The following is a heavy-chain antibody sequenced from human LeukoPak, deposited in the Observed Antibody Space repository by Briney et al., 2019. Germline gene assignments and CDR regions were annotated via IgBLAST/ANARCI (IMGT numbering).Heavy chain of an antibody. CDR2: IYSGGSA. V-gene: IGHV3-53*01. J-gene: IGHJ4*02. D-gene: IGHD1-14*01. CDR1: GFTVSSYD. CDR3: ARHREISTRDFEY. Sequence: SGGSLRLSCAASGFTVSSYDMSWVRQAPGKGLEWVSLIYSGGSAYYADSVKGRFTISRDNSKNTLSLQMNSLRVEDTAVYYCARHREISTRDFEYWGQGTLVTVSS.